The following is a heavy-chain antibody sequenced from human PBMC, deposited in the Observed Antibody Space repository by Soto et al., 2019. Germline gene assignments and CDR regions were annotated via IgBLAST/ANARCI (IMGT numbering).Heavy chain of an antibody. CDR2: ISSSNSYI. Sequence: EVQLVESGGGLVKPGGSLRLSCAASGFTFSSYNMNWVRQAPGKGLEWVSSISSSNSYIYYADSVKGRFTISRDNAKNSLYLQMNNLRAEVTAVYYCARGRDYGDYVFDYWGQGTLVTVSS. CDR1: GFTFSSYN. V-gene: IGHV3-21*02. CDR3: ARGRDYGDYVFDY. D-gene: IGHD4-17*01. J-gene: IGHJ4*02.